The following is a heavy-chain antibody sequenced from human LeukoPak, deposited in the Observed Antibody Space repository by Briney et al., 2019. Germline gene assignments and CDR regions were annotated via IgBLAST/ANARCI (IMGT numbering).Heavy chain of an antibody. CDR2: ISYDGSNK. CDR1: GFTFSSYA. V-gene: IGHV3-30*01. Sequence: GRSLRLSCAASGFTFSSYAMNWVRQAPGKGLEWVAVISYDGSNKYYADSVKGRFTISRDNSKNSLYLQMNSLRAEDTAVYYCARDNCSSTSCRFLPGDYWGQGPLVTVSS. D-gene: IGHD2-2*01. J-gene: IGHJ4*02. CDR3: ARDNCSSTSCRFLPGDY.